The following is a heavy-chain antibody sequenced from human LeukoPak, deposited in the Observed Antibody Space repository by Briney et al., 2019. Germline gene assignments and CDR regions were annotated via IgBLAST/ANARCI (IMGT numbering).Heavy chain of an antibody. CDR1: GYTFTGYY. D-gene: IGHD5-24*01. CDR2: INPNSGGT. Sequence: GASVKVSCKASGYTFTGYYMHWVRQAPGRGLEWMGWINPNSGGTNYAQKFQGRVTMTRDTSISTAYMELSRLRSDDTAVYYCARVGRRDGYNYGYWGQGTLVTVSS. V-gene: IGHV1-2*02. CDR3: ARVGRRDGYNYGY. J-gene: IGHJ4*02.